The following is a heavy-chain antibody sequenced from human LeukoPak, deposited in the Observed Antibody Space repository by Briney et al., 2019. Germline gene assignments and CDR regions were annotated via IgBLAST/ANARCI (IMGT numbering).Heavy chain of an antibody. Sequence: SETLSLTCTVSGYSISSGYYWGWIRQPPGKGLEWIGSIYHSGSTYYNPSLKSRVTISVDTSKNQFSLKLSSVTAADTAVYYCARDSWNGAAFDIWGQGTMVTVSS. J-gene: IGHJ3*02. V-gene: IGHV4-38-2*02. CDR1: GYSISSGYY. CDR2: IYHSGST. D-gene: IGHD1-1*01. CDR3: ARDSWNGAAFDI.